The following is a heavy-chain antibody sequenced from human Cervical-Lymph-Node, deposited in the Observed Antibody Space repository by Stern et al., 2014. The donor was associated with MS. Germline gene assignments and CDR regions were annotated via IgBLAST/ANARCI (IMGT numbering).Heavy chain of an antibody. CDR1: GGTFGSFG. J-gene: IGHJ4*02. D-gene: IGHD5-12*01. CDR2: IIPIFGTA. CDR3: TREAIGHSGTFDF. V-gene: IGHV1-69*01. Sequence: QVQLGQSGAEVKKPGSLVKVSCRASGGTFGSFGVNWVRQAPGQGLEWMGGIIPIFGTANYAQRLQGRVTITADDSTTTVYMELNSLTSDDTAVYFCTREAIGHSGTFDFWGQGTLVTVSS.